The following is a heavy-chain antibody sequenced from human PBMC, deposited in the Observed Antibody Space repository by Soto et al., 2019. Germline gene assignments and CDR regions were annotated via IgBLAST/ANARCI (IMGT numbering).Heavy chain of an antibody. CDR2: ISYDGSNK. Sequence: QVQLVESGGGVVQPGRSLRLSCAASGFTFSSYGMHWVRQAPGKGLEWVAVISYDGSNKYYADSVKGRFTISRDNSKNALYLQMNSLRAEVTAVYYCATDLGGTHYYPSVGMAVWGKGTTVTVSS. CDR1: GFTFSSYG. D-gene: IGHD1-26*01. V-gene: IGHV3-30*03. CDR3: ATDLGGTHYYPSVGMAV. J-gene: IGHJ6*04.